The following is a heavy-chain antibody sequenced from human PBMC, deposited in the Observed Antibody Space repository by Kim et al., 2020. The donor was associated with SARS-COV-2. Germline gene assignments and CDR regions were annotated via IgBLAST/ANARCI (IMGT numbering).Heavy chain of an antibody. J-gene: IGHJ4*02. CDR2: IETDGRTT. CDR3: VRGGVQAGGDY. CDR1: GSSLSYYW. Sequence: GGSLRLSCAASGSSLSYYWMHWVRQAPGKGLVWVSLIETDGRTTRYADSVKGRFTLSRDNAKNTLSLQMNSLRVEDTAIYYCVRGGVQAGGDYWGQGTL. V-gene: IGHV3-74*01. D-gene: IGHD6-13*01.